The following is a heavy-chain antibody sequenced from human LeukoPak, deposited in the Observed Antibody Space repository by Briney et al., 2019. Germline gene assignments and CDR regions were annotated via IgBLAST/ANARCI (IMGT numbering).Heavy chain of an antibody. Sequence: SETLSLTCAVFGGSFSGYYWSWIRQPPRKRLEWIGEITESGSTDYNPSLKRRMTVSVDTSKDQFSLKLSSVTAADTAVYYCARPWGWIVVVPAAGGSWFDPWGQGTLVTVSS. V-gene: IGHV4-34*01. J-gene: IGHJ5*02. D-gene: IGHD2-2*01. CDR2: ITESGST. CDR3: ARPWGWIVVVPAAGGSWFDP. CDR1: GGSFSGYY.